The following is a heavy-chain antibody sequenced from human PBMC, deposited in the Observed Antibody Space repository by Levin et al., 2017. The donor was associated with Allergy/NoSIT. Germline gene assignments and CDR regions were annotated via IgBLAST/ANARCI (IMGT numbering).Heavy chain of an antibody. Sequence: PGGSLRLSCAASGFTFSTYCMHWVRQAPGKGLEWVAFISHDASNNYYADSVKGRFTISRDNSKNTLSLQINSLRAEDTAVYYCAKVFQQWVVPEAFDIWGQGTMVTVSS. V-gene: IGHV3-30*18. J-gene: IGHJ3*02. D-gene: IGHD6-19*01. CDR1: GFTFSTYC. CDR2: ISHDASNN. CDR3: AKVFQQWVVPEAFDI.